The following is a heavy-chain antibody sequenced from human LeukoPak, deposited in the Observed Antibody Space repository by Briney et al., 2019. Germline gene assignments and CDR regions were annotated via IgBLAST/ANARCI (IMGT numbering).Heavy chain of an antibody. CDR1: GFTFSDYY. CDR3: ARDQYYYDSSGYYH. D-gene: IGHD3-22*01. V-gene: IGHV3-11*01. J-gene: IGHJ5*02. Sequence: GGSLRLSCAASGFTFSDYYMSWIRQAPGKGLEWVSYISSSGSTIYYADSVKGRFTISRDNAKNSLYLQTNSLRAEDTAVYYCARDQYYYDSSGYYHWGQGTLVTVSS. CDR2: ISSSGSTI.